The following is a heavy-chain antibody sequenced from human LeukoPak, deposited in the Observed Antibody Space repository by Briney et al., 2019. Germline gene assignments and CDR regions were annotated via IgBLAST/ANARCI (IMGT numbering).Heavy chain of an antibody. J-gene: IGHJ3*02. CDR1: GVSISRYY. D-gene: IGHD3-22*01. CDR2: TYYSGRT. CDR3: ARGEDYYDDSGFYFGAFDI. Sequence: SETLSLTYTVSGVSISRYYWSWIRQPPGKGLEWIGYTYYSGRTNYNPSLKSRVTILVDTSRNQFSLKLTSVTAADTAVYYCARGEDYYDDSGFYFGAFDIWGQGTMVTVSS. V-gene: IGHV4-59*01.